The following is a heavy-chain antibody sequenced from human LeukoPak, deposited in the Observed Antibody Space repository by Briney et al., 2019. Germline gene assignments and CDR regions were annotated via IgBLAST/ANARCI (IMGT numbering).Heavy chain of an antibody. CDR2: IYYSGST. CDR1: GGSISSYY. D-gene: IGHD5-12*01. CDR3: ARFSGYDHFDY. V-gene: IGHV4-59*01. J-gene: IGHJ4*02. Sequence: SETLSLTCTVSGGSISSYYWSWIRQPPGKGLGWIGYIYYSGSTNYNPSLKSRVTISVDTSKNQFSLKLSSVTAADTAVYYCARFSGYDHFDYWGQGTLVTVSS.